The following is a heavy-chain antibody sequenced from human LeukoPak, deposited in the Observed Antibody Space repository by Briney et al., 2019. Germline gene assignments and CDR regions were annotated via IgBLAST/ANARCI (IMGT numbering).Heavy chain of an antibody. CDR2: ISAYNGNT. V-gene: IGHV1-18*01. Sequence: EASVKVSCKASGYTFTSYGISWVRQAPGQGLEWMGWISAYNGNTNYAQKLQGRVTMTTDTSTSTAYMELRSLRSGDTAVYYCARVRGIAVAGSSDYWGQGTLVTVSS. CDR1: GYTFTSYG. CDR3: ARVRGIAVAGSSDY. J-gene: IGHJ4*02. D-gene: IGHD6-19*01.